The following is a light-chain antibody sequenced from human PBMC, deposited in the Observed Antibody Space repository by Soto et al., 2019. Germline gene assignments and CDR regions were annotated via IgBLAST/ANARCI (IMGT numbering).Light chain of an antibody. Sequence: EIVLTQSPATLSLSPGERATLSCRASQSVSSYLAWYQQKPGQAPRLLIYDASNRATGIPARFSGSGSGTDFTLTISSLEPEDFAVYYCQQRSNWRWTFGQGTKGEIK. CDR3: QQRSNWRWT. CDR2: DAS. V-gene: IGKV3-11*01. J-gene: IGKJ1*01. CDR1: QSVSSY.